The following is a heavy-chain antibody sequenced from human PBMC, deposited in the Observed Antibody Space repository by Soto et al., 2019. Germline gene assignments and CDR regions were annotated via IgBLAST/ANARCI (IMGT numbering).Heavy chain of an antibody. D-gene: IGHD6-19*01. CDR1: VGSCSGYY. CDR3: ARGLGRSSGWYGRGFGMDV. CDR2: INHSGST. V-gene: IGHV4-34*01. Sequence: PSETLSLTGAVYVGSCSGYYWSWIRQPPGKGLEWIGEINHSGSTNYNPSLKSRVTISVDTSKNQFSLKLSSVTAADTAVYYCARGLGRSSGWYGRGFGMDVWGQGTTVTVSS. J-gene: IGHJ6*02.